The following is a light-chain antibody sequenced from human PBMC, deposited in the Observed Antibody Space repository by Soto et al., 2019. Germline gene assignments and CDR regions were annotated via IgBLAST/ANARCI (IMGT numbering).Light chain of an antibody. CDR2: TNS. CDR1: SSNIGSNT. Sequence: QSVLTQPPSASGTPGQRVTISCSGSSSNIGSNTVNWYQHLPGTAPILLIYTNSQRPSGVPDRFSGSKSGASASLAISGLQSEDEADYYCAAWDDSLNGPVFGGGTKLTVL. CDR3: AAWDDSLNGPV. V-gene: IGLV1-44*01. J-gene: IGLJ2*01.